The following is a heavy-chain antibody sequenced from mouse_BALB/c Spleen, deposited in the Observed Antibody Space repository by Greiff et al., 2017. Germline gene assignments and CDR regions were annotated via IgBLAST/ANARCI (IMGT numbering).Heavy chain of an antibody. V-gene: IGHV1-14*01. CDR3: ARGGIPIDY. J-gene: IGHJ2*01. CDR1: GYTFTSYV. CDR2: INPYNDGT. Sequence: EVQGVESGPELVKPGASVKMSCKASGYTFTSYVMHWVKQKPGQGLEWIGYINPYNDGTKYNEKFKGKATLTSDKSSSTAYMELSSLTSEDSAVYYCARGGIPIDYWGQGTTLTVSS.